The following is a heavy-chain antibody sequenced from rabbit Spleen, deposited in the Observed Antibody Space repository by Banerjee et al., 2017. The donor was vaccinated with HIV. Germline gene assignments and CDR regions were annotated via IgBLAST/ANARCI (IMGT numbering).Heavy chain of an antibody. Sequence: QEQLEESGGDLVKPGASLTLTCTASGFSFSTSYYMCWVRQAPGKGLESIACIYAGSSGTTYYASGAKGRFTISKTSSTTVTLQATSLTAADTATYYCARDTGSSFSTYGMDLWGPGTLVTVS. D-gene: IGHD8-1*01. V-gene: IGHV1S45*01. CDR1: GFSFSTSYY. CDR2: IYAGSSGTT. CDR3: ARDTGSSFSTYGMDL. J-gene: IGHJ6*01.